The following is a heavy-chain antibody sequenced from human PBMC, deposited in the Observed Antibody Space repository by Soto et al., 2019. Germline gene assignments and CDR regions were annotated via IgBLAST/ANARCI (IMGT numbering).Heavy chain of an antibody. CDR1: GFTFSSYA. Sequence: GGSLRLSCAASGFTFSSYAMHWVRQAPGKGLEWVAVISYDGSNKYYADSVKGRFTISRDNSKNTLYLQMNSLRAEDTAVYYCARAYVYDFWSGPMDVWGQGTTVTVSS. J-gene: IGHJ6*02. CDR2: ISYDGSNK. CDR3: ARAYVYDFWSGPMDV. D-gene: IGHD3-3*01. V-gene: IGHV3-30-3*01.